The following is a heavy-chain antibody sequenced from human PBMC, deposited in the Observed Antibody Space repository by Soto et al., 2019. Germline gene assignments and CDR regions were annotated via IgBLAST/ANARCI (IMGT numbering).Heavy chain of an antibody. D-gene: IGHD3-22*01. CDR3: AREYYYDSSGYPIYYFDY. CDR2: IWYDGSNK. CDR1: GFTFSSYG. V-gene: IGHV3-33*01. J-gene: IGHJ4*02. Sequence: PGGSLRLSCAASGFTFSSYGMHWVLQAPGKGLEWVAVIWYDGSNKYYADSVKGRFTISRDNSKNTLYLQMNSLRAEDTAVYYCAREYYYDSSGYPIYYFDYWGQGTLVTVSS.